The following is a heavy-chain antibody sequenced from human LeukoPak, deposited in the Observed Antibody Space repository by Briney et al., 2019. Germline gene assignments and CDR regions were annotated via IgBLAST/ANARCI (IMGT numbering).Heavy chain of an antibody. D-gene: IGHD3-22*01. CDR3: AKHLYYYDSSGYYDY. V-gene: IGHV3-23*01. J-gene: IGHJ4*02. CDR1: GFTFSSYA. CDR2: ISGSGGST. Sequence: GASLRLSCAASGFTFSSYAMSWVRQAPGKGLEWVSDISGSGGSTYYADSVKGRFTISRDNSKNTLYLQMNSLRADDTAVYYCAKHLYYYDSSGYYDYWGQGTLVTVSS.